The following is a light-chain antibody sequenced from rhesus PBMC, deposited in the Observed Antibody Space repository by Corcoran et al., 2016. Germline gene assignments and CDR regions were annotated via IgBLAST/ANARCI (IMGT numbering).Light chain of an antibody. CDR2: GAS. V-gene: IGKV3-53*01. J-gene: IGKJ1*01. CDR3: QMSSNSPWT. Sequence: QVILTQSPATLSLSPGERATLPCRASQSVGFYLAWYQQKPGQAPRLPIYGASTRAPGIPDRFSGSGSGKEFIFTISSLEPEDFAVYYCQMSSNSPWTFGQGTKVEIK. CDR1: QSVGFY.